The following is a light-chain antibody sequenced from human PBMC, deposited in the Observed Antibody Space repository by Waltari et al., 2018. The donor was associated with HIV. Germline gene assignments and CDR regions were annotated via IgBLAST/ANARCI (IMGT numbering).Light chain of an antibody. J-gene: IGLJ2*01. V-gene: IGLV3-19*01. CDR3: HSRDSSGSHVV. CDR1: SLRSYY. Sequence: SSELTQDPAVSVALGQTVRITCQGDSLRSYYASWYKQKPGQTPVLVIFGKNNRPSGLPDRFSGSSSGSTASLIITGAQAEDEADYYCHSRDSSGSHVVLGGGTKLTV. CDR2: GKN.